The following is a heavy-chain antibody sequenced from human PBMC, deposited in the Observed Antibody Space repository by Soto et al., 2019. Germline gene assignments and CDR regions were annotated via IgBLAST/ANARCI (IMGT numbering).Heavy chain of an antibody. D-gene: IGHD1-20*01. CDR2: ISSSGSTI. J-gene: IGHJ4*02. Sequence: GGPLRLSRAASGFTFSDYYMSWIRQAPGKGLEWVSYISSSGSTIYYADSVKGRFTISRDNAKNSLYLQMNSLRAEDTAVYYCARDTKTQYNWNYFDYWGQGTLVTVSS. V-gene: IGHV3-11*01. CDR1: GFTFSDYY. CDR3: ARDTKTQYNWNYFDY.